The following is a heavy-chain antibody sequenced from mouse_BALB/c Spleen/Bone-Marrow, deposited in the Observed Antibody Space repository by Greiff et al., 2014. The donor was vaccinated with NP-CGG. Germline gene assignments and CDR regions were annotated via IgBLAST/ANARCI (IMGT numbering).Heavy chain of an antibody. D-gene: IGHD2-2*01. CDR1: GFSLTTYG. J-gene: IGHJ1*01. V-gene: IGHV2-2*02. CDR2: IWSGGGT. Sequence: VQGVESGPGLVKPSQSLSITCTVSGFSLTTYGLHWVRQSPGKGQEWLGVIWSGGGTDYNAAFISRLIITKDNSKSQVFFKMNSLQTNDTAMYYCARKGYTGYFDVWGAGTTVTVSS. CDR3: ARKGYTGYFDV.